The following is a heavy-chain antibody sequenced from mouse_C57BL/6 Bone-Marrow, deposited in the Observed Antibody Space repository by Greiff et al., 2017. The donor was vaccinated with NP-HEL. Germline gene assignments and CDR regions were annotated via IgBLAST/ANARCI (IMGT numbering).Heavy chain of an antibody. CDR3: ARSYGSRYGGDV. V-gene: IGHV1-61*01. D-gene: IGHD1-1*01. Sequence: QVQLQQSGAELVRPGSSVKLSCKASGYTFTSYWMDWVKQRPGQGLEWIGNIYPSDSETHYNQKFKDKATLTVDKSSSTAYMQLSSLTSEDSAVYYCARSYGSRYGGDVWGTGTTVTVSS. CDR1: GYTFTSYW. CDR2: IYPSDSET. J-gene: IGHJ1*03.